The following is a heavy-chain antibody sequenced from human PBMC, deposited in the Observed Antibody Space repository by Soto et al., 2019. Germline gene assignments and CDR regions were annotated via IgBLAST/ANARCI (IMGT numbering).Heavy chain of an antibody. CDR3: AGGGGFGEQHSDAFDI. D-gene: IGHD3-10*01. Sequence: EVQLVESGGGLVQAGGSLRLSCAASGFTFSGYGMHWVRQAAGESLEWVSVIGTSGHAFYAGSVKGRFTITREDAKNSVYLQMNSLRDGDTTVYYCAGGGGFGEQHSDAFDIWGQGTMVTVSS. V-gene: IGHV3-13*01. J-gene: IGHJ3*02. CDR2: IGTSGHA. CDR1: GFTFSGYG.